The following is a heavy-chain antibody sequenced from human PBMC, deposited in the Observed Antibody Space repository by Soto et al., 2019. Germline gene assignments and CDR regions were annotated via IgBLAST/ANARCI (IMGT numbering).Heavy chain of an antibody. Sequence: GGSLRLSCAASGLSFSNYAMHWVRQAPGEGLEWVSMISHSVSIQFYADSVKGRFTISRDNAQDSLYLQMNSLRAEDTAVYYCARSYSTSLWVLSDYYYYGMDVWGQGTTVTVSS. CDR3: ARSYSTSLWVLSDYYYYGMDV. V-gene: IGHV3-30*04. D-gene: IGHD6-13*01. J-gene: IGHJ6*02. CDR2: ISHSVSIQ. CDR1: GLSFSNYA.